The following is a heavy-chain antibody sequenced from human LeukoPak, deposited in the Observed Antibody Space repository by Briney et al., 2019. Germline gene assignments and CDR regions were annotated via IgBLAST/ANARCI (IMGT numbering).Heavy chain of an antibody. CDR1: GFTFSSYA. CDR2: ISGRDGST. Sequence: PGGSLRLSCAASGFTFSSYAMSWVRQAPGKGLEWVSGISGRDGSTYYADSVKGRFTISRDNSKNTLYLQMNSLRAEDTAVYYCAKRRGLELLYYYYMDVWGKGTTVTVSS. V-gene: IGHV3-23*01. CDR3: AKRRGLELLYYYYMDV. D-gene: IGHD1-7*01. J-gene: IGHJ6*03.